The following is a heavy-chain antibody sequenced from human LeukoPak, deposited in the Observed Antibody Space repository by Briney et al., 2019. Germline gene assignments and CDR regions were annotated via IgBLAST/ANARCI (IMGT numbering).Heavy chain of an antibody. D-gene: IGHD3-22*01. V-gene: IGHV3-72*01. CDR3: ARTDRSGLHVFDT. J-gene: IGHJ3*02. Sequence: GGSLGLSCLVSGFTFSDHYMEWVRQAPGKGLEWVGRSRDKTNSHTTEYAASVKGRFTISRDDSKDSLYLQMNSLKIEDTAVYYCARTDRSGLHVFDTWGQGTKVTVSS. CDR1: GFTFSDHY. CDR2: SRDKTNSHTT.